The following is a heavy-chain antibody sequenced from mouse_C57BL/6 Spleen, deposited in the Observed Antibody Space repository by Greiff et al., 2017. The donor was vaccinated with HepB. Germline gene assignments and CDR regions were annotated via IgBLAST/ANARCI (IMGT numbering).Heavy chain of an antibody. CDR2: IYPGSGST. D-gene: IGHD2-3*01. Sequence: QVHVKQPGAELVKPGASVKMSCKASGYTFTSYWITWVKQRPGQGLEWIGDIYPGSGSTNYNEKFKSKATLTVDTSSSTAYMQLSSLTSEDSAVYYCARKDDGYYGYWGQGTTLTVSS. CDR1: GYTFTSYW. V-gene: IGHV1-55*01. CDR3: ARKDDGYYGY. J-gene: IGHJ2*01.